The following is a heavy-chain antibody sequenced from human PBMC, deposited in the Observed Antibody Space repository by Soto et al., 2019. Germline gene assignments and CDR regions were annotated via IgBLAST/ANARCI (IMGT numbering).Heavy chain of an antibody. V-gene: IGHV3-23*01. J-gene: IGHJ4*02. Sequence: LRLSCAASGFTFSSYAMNWVRQAPVKGLEWVSVISTSGGTTYYADSVKGRFTISRDNSKNTLYLQMNSLRAEDTAVYYCAKPSFTSGWYRGFDYWGQGTLVTVYS. CDR1: GFTFSSYA. CDR2: ISTSGGTT. CDR3: AKPSFTSGWYRGFDY. D-gene: IGHD6-19*01.